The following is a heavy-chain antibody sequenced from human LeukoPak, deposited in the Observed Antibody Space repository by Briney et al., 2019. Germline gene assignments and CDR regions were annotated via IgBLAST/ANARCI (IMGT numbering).Heavy chain of an antibody. D-gene: IGHD2-15*01. CDR3: ATLYGGQRADGY. CDR2: INPNSGDT. CDR1: GFTFTGYY. V-gene: IGHV1-2*02. Sequence: ASVKVSCKASGFTFTGYYMQWVRQAPGQGLEWMGWINPNSGDTNYAQKFQGRVTMTRDTSISTVYLELSRLTSDDTAVYYCATLYGGQRADGYWGQGTLVTVSS. J-gene: IGHJ4*02.